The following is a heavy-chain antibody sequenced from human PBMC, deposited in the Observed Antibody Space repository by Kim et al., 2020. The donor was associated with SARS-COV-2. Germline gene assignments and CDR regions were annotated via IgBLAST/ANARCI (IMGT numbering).Heavy chain of an antibody. CDR2: INHSGST. V-gene: IGHV4-34*01. D-gene: IGHD2-21*02. CDR3: ARRRHTGDNVVVTRSWYFDL. CDR1: GGSFSGYY. Sequence: SETLSLTCAVYGGSFSGYYWSWIRQPPGKGLEWIGEINHSGSTNYNPSLKSRVTISVDTSKNQFSLKLSSVTAADTAVYYCARRRHTGDNVVVTRSWYFDLWGRGTLVTVSS. J-gene: IGHJ2*01.